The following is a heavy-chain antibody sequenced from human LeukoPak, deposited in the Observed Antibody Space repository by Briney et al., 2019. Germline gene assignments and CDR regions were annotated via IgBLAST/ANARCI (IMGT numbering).Heavy chain of an antibody. Sequence: ASVKVSCKASGYIFSDFYMHWVRQAPGQGLEWMGWINPKSGYTNYAQTFQGRVTMATDTSINTAYMELSRLKSDDTALYYCARDGDYVGACFDSWGQGTLVTVSS. J-gene: IGHJ4*02. CDR2: INPKSGYT. CDR1: GYIFSDFY. V-gene: IGHV1-2*02. D-gene: IGHD4-17*01. CDR3: ARDGDYVGACFDS.